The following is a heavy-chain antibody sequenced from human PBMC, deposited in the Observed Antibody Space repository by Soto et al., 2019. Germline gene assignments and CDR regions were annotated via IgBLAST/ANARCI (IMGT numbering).Heavy chain of an antibody. Sequence: GGSLRLSCAASGFTLRSYWMSWVRQAPGKGLEWVANINQDGSEKYFVDSVKGRFTISRDNAENALYLQMNSLRAEDTAVYYCTRDNHYQRCSGGSCHYYYYMDVWGKGTTVTVSS. J-gene: IGHJ6*03. D-gene: IGHD2-15*01. V-gene: IGHV3-7*01. CDR1: GFTLRSYW. CDR3: TRDNHYQRCSGGSCHYYYYMDV. CDR2: INQDGSEK.